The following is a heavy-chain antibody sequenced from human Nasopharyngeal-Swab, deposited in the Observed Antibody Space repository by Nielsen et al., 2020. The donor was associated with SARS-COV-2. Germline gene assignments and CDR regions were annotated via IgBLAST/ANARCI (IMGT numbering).Heavy chain of an antibody. Sequence: WIRQPPGKGLEWVAVISYDGSNKYYADSVKGRFTISRDNSKNTLYLQMNGLRAEDTAVYYCAKDVSNYGSGSSWDIDYWGQGTPVTVSS. D-gene: IGHD3-10*01. CDR2: ISYDGSNK. CDR3: AKDVSNYGSGSSWDIDY. V-gene: IGHV3-30*04. J-gene: IGHJ4*02.